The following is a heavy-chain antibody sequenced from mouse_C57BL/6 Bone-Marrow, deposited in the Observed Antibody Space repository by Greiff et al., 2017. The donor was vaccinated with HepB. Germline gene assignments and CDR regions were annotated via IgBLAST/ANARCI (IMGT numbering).Heavy chain of an antibody. J-gene: IGHJ2*01. CDR2: IYPGDGDT. V-gene: IGHV1-82*01. CDR3: ADYFDY. CDR1: GYAFSSSW. Sequence: VQLQESGPELVKPGASVKISCKASGYAFSSSWMNWVKQRPGKGLEWIGRIYPGDGDTNYNGKFKGKATLTADKSSSTAYMQLSSLTSEDSAVYFCADYFDYWGQGTTLTVSS.